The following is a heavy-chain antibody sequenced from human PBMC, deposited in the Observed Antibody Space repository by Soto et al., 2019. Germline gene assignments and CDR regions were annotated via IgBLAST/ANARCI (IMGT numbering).Heavy chain of an antibody. D-gene: IGHD1-1*01. CDR3: TRDFQGPLDYGMDV. V-gene: IGHV3-7*01. J-gene: IGHJ6*02. Sequence: LRLSCADSGFTFSSYWMSWVRQAPGKGLEWVANVKYDGSQTYYVGSVKGRFTISRDNAKNSLYLQMNSLRAEDTAVYYCTRDFQGPLDYGMDVWGQGTTVTVSS. CDR2: VKYDGSQT. CDR1: GFTFSSYW.